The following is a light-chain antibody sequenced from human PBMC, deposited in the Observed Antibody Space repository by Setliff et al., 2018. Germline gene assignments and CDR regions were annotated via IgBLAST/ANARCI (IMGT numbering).Light chain of an antibody. Sequence: QSALTQPASVSGSPGQSITISCTGTSSDVGGYNYVSWYQQHPGKAPKLMIYDVSNRPSGVSNRFSGSKSGNTASLTISGLQAEDEADYYCSSYTSSSTSYVVGTGTKV. CDR2: DVS. CDR3: SSYTSSSTSYV. J-gene: IGLJ1*01. V-gene: IGLV2-14*03. CDR1: SSDVGGYNY.